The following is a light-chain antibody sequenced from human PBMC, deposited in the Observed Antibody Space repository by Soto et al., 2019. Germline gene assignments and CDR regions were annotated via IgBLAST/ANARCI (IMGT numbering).Light chain of an antibody. CDR3: QSYDSSLSGSV. V-gene: IGLV1-40*01. Sequence: QSVLTQPPSVSGAPGQRVTISCTGSSSNIGAGYDVHWYQQLPGTAPKLLSYGNSNRPSGVPDRFSGSKSGTSASVAITGLQAEDEADYYCQSYDSSLSGSVFGGGTQLTVL. CDR2: GNS. CDR1: SSNIGAGYD. J-gene: IGLJ2*01.